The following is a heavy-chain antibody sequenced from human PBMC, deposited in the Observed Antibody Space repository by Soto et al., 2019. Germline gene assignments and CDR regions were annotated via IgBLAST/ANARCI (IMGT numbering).Heavy chain of an antibody. D-gene: IGHD2-2*02. Sequence: SDTLSVTCTVSGGSISSGGYYWSWIRQHPGKGLEWIGYIYYSGSTYYNPSLKSRVTISVDTSKNQFSLKLSSVTAADTAVYYCARVPAAIVTNWFDPWGQGTLVTVSS. CDR1: GGSISSGGYY. J-gene: IGHJ5*02. V-gene: IGHV4-31*03. CDR2: IYYSGST. CDR3: ARVPAAIVTNWFDP.